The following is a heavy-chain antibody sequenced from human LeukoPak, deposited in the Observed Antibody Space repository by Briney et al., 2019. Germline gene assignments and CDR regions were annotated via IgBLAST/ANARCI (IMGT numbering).Heavy chain of an antibody. J-gene: IGHJ6*03. CDR2: ISGSGGST. Sequence: GGSLRLSRAASVFTFSSYAVICVRQAPGKGLEWVSAISGSGGSTYYADSVKSRFTISRDNSKNTLYLQMNSLRAEDTAVYYCAKGKGLGFAGNYYYYYMDVWGKGTTVTVSS. CDR1: VFTFSSYA. CDR3: AKGKGLGFAGNYYYYYMDV. V-gene: IGHV3-23*01. D-gene: IGHD3-10*01.